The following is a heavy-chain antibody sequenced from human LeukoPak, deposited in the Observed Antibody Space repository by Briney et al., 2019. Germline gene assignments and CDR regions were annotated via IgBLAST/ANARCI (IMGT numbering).Heavy chain of an antibody. V-gene: IGHV3-48*04. Sequence: GGSLRLSCAASGFSLSSHSMNWVRQAPGKGLEWVSYISSSGSTIYYADSVKGRFTISRDNAKNSLYLQMNSLRAEDTAVYYCARDGGPEYSSSWYLYWGQGTLVTVSS. CDR2: ISSSGSTI. D-gene: IGHD6-13*01. CDR1: GFSLSSHS. CDR3: ARDGGPEYSSSWYLY. J-gene: IGHJ4*02.